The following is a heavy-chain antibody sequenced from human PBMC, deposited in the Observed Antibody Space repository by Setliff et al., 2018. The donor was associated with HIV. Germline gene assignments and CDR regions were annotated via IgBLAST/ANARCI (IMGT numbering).Heavy chain of an antibody. CDR1: GYTFTNYY. D-gene: IGHD3-22*01. CDR2: INPSGGRT. J-gene: IGHJ3*02. CDR3: ARDYFDSSAYHYGFGAFDI. Sequence: ASVKVSCKASGYTFTNYYIHWVRQAPGQGLEWMGLINPSGGRTSYAQKFQGRLTMTRDTSTSTVYMELSSLRSEDTAVYYCARDYFDSSAYHYGFGAFDIWGQGTMVTVSS. V-gene: IGHV1-46*01.